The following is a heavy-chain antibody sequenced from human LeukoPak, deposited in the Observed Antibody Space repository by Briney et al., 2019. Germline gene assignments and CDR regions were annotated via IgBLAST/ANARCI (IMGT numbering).Heavy chain of an antibody. V-gene: IGHV4-30-2*01. CDR1: GGSISSGGYY. CDR3: ARDSSSWNYMDV. Sequence: PSQTLSLTCTVSGGSISSGGYYWSWIRQPPGKGLEWIGYIYHSGSTYYNPSLKSRVTISVDRSKNQFSLKLSSVTAADTAVCYCARDSSSWNYMDVWGKGTTVTVSS. D-gene: IGHD6-13*01. CDR2: IYHSGST. J-gene: IGHJ6*03.